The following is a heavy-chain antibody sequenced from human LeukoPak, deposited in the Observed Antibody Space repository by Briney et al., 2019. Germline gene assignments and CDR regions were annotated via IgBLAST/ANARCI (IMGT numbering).Heavy chain of an antibody. D-gene: IGHD6-19*01. V-gene: IGHV4-39*01. J-gene: IGHJ4*02. CDR1: GGSISSSSYY. Sequence: SETLSLTCTVSGGSISSSSYYWGWIRQPPGKGLEWIGSIYYSGSTYYNPSLKSRVTISVDTSKNQFSLKLSSVTAADTAVYYCARLSSGWYFYWGQGTLVTVSS. CDR2: IYYSGST. CDR3: ARLSSGWYFY.